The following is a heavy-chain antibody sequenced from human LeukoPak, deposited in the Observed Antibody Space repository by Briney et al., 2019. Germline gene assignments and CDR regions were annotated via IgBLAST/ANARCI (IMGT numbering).Heavy chain of an antibody. V-gene: IGHV3-23*01. Sequence: GGSLRLSCAASGFTFSSYAMSWVRQAPGKGLEWVSAISGSGGSTYYADSVKGRFTISRDNSKNTLYLQMNSLRAEDTAVYYCAKDQRSNYYYYYYMDVWGKGTTVTVSS. CDR3: AKDQRSNYYYYYYMDV. CDR1: GFTFSSYA. J-gene: IGHJ6*03. D-gene: IGHD4-11*01. CDR2: ISGSGGST.